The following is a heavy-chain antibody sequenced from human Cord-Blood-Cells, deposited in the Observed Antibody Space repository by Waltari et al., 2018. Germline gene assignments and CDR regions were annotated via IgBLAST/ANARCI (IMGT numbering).Heavy chain of an antibody. D-gene: IGHD6-13*01. J-gene: IGHJ2*01. CDR3: AKTRYSSSWYPRWYFDL. CDR2: ISGSVGST. V-gene: IGHV3-23*01. CDR1: GFTFSSYA. Sequence: EVQLLESGGGLVQPGGSLRLSCAASGFTFSSYAMSWVRQAPGKGLGWVSGISGSVGSTYYADAVKGRFTISRDNSKNTLYLQMNSLRAEDTAVYYCAKTRYSSSWYPRWYFDLWGRGTLVTVSS.